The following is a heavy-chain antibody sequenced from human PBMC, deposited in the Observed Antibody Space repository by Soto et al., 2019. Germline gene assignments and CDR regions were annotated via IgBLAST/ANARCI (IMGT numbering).Heavy chain of an antibody. J-gene: IGHJ4*02. CDR2: IWHDGMNK. CDR3: ARDRGSDDPIDY. V-gene: IGHV3-33*01. D-gene: IGHD3-10*01. Sequence: QVQLVESGGGVVQPERSLTLSCAASGFTFSSYGMHWIRQAPGKGLEWVAVIWHDGMNKYYADSVRGRLTISRDNSNNTLYRHMTSLRAEDTAVYYCARDRGSDDPIDYWGQGTLVTVSS. CDR1: GFTFSSYG.